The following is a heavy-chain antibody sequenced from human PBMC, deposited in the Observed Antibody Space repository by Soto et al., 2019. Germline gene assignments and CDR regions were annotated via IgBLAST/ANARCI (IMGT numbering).Heavy chain of an antibody. CDR3: AKDHSFISSGYYPS. V-gene: IGHV3-23*01. Sequence: EVQLLESGGGLVQPGGSLRLSSAASGFTFSSYAMSWVRQAPGKGPEWVSAISGSGGSTYYADSVKGRFTISRDNSKNTLYLQMNSLRAEDTAVYYCAKDHSFISSGYYPSWGQGTLVTVSS. CDR1: GFTFSSYA. J-gene: IGHJ5*02. D-gene: IGHD3-22*01. CDR2: ISGSGGST.